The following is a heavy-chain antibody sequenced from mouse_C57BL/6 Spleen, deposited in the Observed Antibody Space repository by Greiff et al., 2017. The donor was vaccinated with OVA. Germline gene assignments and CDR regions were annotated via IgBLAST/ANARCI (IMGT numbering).Heavy chain of an antibody. CDR3: ARGATVVDYAMDY. CDR2: ISNGGGST. J-gene: IGHJ4*01. Sequence: EVQVVESGGGLVQPGGSLKLSCAASGFTFSDYYMYWVRQTPEKRLEWVAYISNGGGSTYYPDTVKGRFTISRDNAKNTLYLQMSRLKSEDTAMYYCARGATVVDYAMDYWGQGTSVTVSS. CDR1: GFTFSDYY. D-gene: IGHD1-1*01. V-gene: IGHV5-12*01.